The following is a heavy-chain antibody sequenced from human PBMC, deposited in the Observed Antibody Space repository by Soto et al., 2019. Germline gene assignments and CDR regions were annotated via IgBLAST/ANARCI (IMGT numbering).Heavy chain of an antibody. D-gene: IGHD2-21*02. CDR3: TTDLLVVVTAILTLLDY. J-gene: IGHJ4*02. V-gene: IGHV3-15*07. CDR2: IKSKTDGGTT. Sequence: PGGSLRLSCAASGFTFSNAWMNWVRQAPGKGLEWVGRIKSKTDGGTTDYAAPVKGRFTISRDDSKNTLYLQMNSLKTEDTAVYYCTTDLLVVVTAILTLLDYWGQGTLVTVSS. CDR1: GFTFSNAW.